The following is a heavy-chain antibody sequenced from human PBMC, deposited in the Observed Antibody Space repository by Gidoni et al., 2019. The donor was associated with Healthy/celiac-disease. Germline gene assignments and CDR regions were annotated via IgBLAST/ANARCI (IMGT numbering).Heavy chain of an antibody. D-gene: IGHD3-22*01. J-gene: IGHJ6*02. CDR2: ISWNSGSI. CDR3: AKEFGYYDSSGYDYYYYGMDV. Sequence: EVQLVESGGGLVQPGRSLRLSCAASGFTFDDYAMPWVRQAPGKGLEWVSGISWNSGSIGYADSVKGRFTISRDNAKNSLYLQMNSLRAEDTALYYCAKEFGYYDSSGYDYYYYGMDVWGQGTTVTVSS. V-gene: IGHV3-9*01. CDR1: GFTFDDYA.